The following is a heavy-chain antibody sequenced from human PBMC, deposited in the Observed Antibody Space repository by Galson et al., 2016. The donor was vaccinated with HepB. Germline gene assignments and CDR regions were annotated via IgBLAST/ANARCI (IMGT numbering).Heavy chain of an antibody. V-gene: IGHV1-69*01. D-gene: IGHD3-9*01. Sequence: MGGIIPMLGTATYAQKFQGRVTITADESTSTAYMDLSSLRSEDTALYYCARGSEILTGYYAYWGQGTLVTVSS. CDR2: IIPMLGTA. J-gene: IGHJ4*02. CDR3: ARGSEILTGYYAY.